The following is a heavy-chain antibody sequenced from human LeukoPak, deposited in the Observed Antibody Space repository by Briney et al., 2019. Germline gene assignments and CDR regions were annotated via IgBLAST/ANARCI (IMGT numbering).Heavy chain of an antibody. V-gene: IGHV5-51*01. CDR3: ARRDYYDSSGGRGNWFDP. J-gene: IGHJ5*02. CDR1: GYSFTSYW. D-gene: IGHD3-22*01. Sequence: GESLKISCKGSGYSFTSYWIGWVRQMPGKGLEWMGIIYPGDSDTRYSPPFQGQVTISADKSISTAYLQWSSLKASDTAMYYCARRDYYDSSGGRGNWFDPWGQETLVTVSS. CDR2: IYPGDSDT.